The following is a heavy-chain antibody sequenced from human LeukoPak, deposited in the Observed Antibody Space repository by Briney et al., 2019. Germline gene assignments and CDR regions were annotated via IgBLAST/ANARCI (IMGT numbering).Heavy chain of an antibody. J-gene: IGHJ4*02. V-gene: IGHV3-74*01. CDR2: IKSDGSST. D-gene: IGHD3-22*01. Sequence: GGSLRLSCAGSGFTFSSYWMHWVRQAPGKGLVWVSRIKSDGSSTSYADSVRGRFTISRDDVKKTLYLQMNSLRAEDTAVYYCTRHFYDTSGFSYWGQGTLVTVSS. CDR3: TRHFYDTSGFSY. CDR1: GFTFSSYW.